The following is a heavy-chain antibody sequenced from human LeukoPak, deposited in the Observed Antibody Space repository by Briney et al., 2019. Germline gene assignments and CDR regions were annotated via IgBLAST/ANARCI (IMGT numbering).Heavy chain of an antibody. V-gene: IGHV3-66*02. Sequence: QPGGSLRLSCAASGLTVSSNSVSWVRQAPGKGLEWVSIIYTGGDTYYADSVKGRFTISRDNSKNTLYLQMNSLTAEDTAVYYCARHKDGFDIWGQGTMVTVSS. J-gene: IGHJ3*02. CDR2: IYTGGDT. CDR1: GLTVSSNS. CDR3: ARHKDGFDI.